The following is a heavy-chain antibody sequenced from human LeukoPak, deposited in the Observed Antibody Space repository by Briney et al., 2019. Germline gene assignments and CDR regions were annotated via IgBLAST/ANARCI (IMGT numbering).Heavy chain of an antibody. J-gene: IGHJ4*02. CDR2: IYYSGST. CDR3: ARSGVRGVSDY. V-gene: IGHV4-39*01. D-gene: IGHD3-10*01. Sequence: SETLSLACAVSSGSISSGNFYWGWIRQPPGKGLEWIGSIYYSGSTYYNPSLKSRVTISADTSKNQFSPKLTSVTAADTAVYYCARSGVRGVSDYWGQGTLVTVSS. CDR1: SGSISSGNFY.